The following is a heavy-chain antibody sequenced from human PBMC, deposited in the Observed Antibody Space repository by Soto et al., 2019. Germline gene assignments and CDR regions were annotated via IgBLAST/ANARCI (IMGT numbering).Heavy chain of an antibody. CDR3: ACATMTTVSLHAFDI. CDR2: ISSSGSTI. CDR1: GFTFSDYY. Sequence: QVQLVESGGGLVKPGGSLRLSCAASGFTFSDYYMSWIRQAPGQGLEWVSYISSSGSTIYYADSVQGRFTISTDNAKNSRYLQMNGLRAEDTAVYYCACATMTTVSLHAFDIWGQGTMVTVSS. J-gene: IGHJ3*02. V-gene: IGHV3-11*01. D-gene: IGHD4-17*01.